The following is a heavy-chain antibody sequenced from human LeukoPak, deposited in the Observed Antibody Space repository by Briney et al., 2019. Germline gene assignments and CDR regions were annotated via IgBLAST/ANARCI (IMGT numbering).Heavy chain of an antibody. D-gene: IGHD3-22*01. CDR2: ISSSGSTI. V-gene: IGHV3-48*03. CDR3: ARAHYYDSSAFDY. CDR1: GFTFSSYE. Sequence: GGSLRLSCAASGFTFSSYEMNWVRQAPEKGLEWISYISSSGSTIYYADSVKGRFTISRDNAKNSLYLQMNSLRAEDTAVYYCARAHYYDSSAFDYWGQGTLVTVSS. J-gene: IGHJ4*02.